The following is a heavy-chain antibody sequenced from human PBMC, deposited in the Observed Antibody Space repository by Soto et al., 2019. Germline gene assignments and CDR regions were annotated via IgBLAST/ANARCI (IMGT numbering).Heavy chain of an antibody. J-gene: IGHJ4*02. CDR1: GFTFSDHY. Sequence: EVQLVESGGGLVQPGGSLRLSCAASGFTFSDHYMDWVRQAPGKGLEWVGRSRNKANSYSTEYAAAVKGRFTISRDESKNSLYLQRNRLKTEDTAVYYCARFSGSYTRGLDYWGQGTLVTVSS. V-gene: IGHV3-72*01. CDR3: ARFSGSYTRGLDY. CDR2: SRNKANSYST. D-gene: IGHD1-26*01.